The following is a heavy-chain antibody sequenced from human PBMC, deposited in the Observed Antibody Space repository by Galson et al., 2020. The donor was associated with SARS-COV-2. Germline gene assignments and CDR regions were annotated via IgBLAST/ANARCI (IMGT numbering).Heavy chain of an antibody. D-gene: IGHD6-13*01. Sequence: SQASETLSLTCGVYGGSFSGYYWSWIRQSPGKGLEWIGEINHRGTINSNPSLKSRVTISVDTSENEFSLKLASVTAADTAVYYCARHEDSSRWYNWFDTWGQGTLVTVSS. J-gene: IGHJ5*02. CDR3: ARHEDSSRWYNWFDT. CDR1: GGSFSGYY. CDR2: INHRGTI. V-gene: IGHV4-34*01.